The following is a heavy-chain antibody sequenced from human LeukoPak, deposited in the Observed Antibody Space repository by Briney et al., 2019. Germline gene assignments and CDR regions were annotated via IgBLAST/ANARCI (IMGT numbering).Heavy chain of an antibody. J-gene: IGHJ4*02. CDR3: ARERGCGIDPIDS. CDR1: GFTFSTYW. CDR2: ISPDGSST. V-gene: IGHV3-74*01. D-gene: IGHD2-21*01. Sequence: PGGSLRLSCAASGFTFSTYWMHWVRQAPGKGLVWVSRISPDGSSTAYADSVKGRLTISRDNAKNTLDVQMNSLRVEDTAVYYCARERGCGIDPIDSWGQGIVVTVSS.